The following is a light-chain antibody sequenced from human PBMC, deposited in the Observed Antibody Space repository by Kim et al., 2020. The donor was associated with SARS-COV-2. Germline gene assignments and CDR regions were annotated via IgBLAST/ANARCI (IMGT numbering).Light chain of an antibody. CDR1: QDLRN. V-gene: IGKV1-33*01. J-gene: IGKJ1*01. CDR2: GAS. Sequence: SASVGDRVTITCQASQDLRNLNWYQQKPGKAPELLIHGASNLETGVPSRFSGSGSGTNFHLTISGLQPEDFATYHCQQYDELPLTFGQGTKVDIK. CDR3: QQYDELPLT.